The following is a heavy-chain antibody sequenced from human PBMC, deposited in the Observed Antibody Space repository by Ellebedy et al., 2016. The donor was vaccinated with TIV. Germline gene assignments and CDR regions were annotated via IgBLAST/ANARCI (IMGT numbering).Heavy chain of an antibody. CDR2: INWNGGST. J-gene: IGHJ3*02. CDR3: AKDITPVIVNAFDI. Sequence: GGSLRLXXAASGFTFSSYCMSWVRQAPGKGLEWVSGINWNGGSTGYADSVKGRFTISRDNAKNSLYLQMNSLRAEDTALYYCAKDITPVIVNAFDIWGQGTMVTVSS. CDR1: GFTFSSYC. V-gene: IGHV3-20*03. D-gene: IGHD2-21*01.